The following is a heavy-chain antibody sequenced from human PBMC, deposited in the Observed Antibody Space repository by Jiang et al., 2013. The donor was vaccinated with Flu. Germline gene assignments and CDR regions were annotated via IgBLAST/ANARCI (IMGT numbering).Heavy chain of an antibody. D-gene: IGHD3-3*01. CDR3: ARDSLTMDFDY. CDR1: GYTFSTYA. J-gene: IGHJ4*02. CDR2: INTNAGDP. V-gene: IGHV7-4-1*02. Sequence: QSGSELKKPGASVKVSCKTSGYTFSTYALNWVRQAPGQGLEWMGWINTNAGDPTYAQGFTGRFVFSLDTSVSTAYLQISSLKAEDTAVYYCARDSLTMDFDYWGQGTLVTVSS.